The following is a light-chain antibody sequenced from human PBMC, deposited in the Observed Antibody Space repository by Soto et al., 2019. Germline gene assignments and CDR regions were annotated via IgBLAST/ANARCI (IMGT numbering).Light chain of an antibody. J-gene: IGKJ2*01. CDR3: KQYGSSPEYT. V-gene: IGKV3-20*01. CDR2: GAS. CDR1: QSVSSSY. Sequence: EIVLTQSPGTLSLSPGERATLSCRASQSVSSSYLAWYQQKPGQAPRLLIYGASSRATGIPDRFSGSGSGTDFTLTSSRLEPEEFAVYYCKQYGSSPEYTFGQGTKLEIK.